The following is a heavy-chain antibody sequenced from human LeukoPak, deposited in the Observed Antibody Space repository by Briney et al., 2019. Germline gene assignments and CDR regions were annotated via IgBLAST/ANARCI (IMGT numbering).Heavy chain of an antibody. CDR2: INPNSGGT. J-gene: IGHJ4*02. V-gene: IGHV1-2*02. CDR1: GYTFTGYY. Sequence: ASVKVSCKASGYTFTGYYMHWVRQAPGQGLEWMGWINPNSGGTNYAQKFQGRVTMTRDTSISTAYMELSRLRSGDTAVYYCARADYGGNSELDYWGQGTLVTVSS. D-gene: IGHD4-23*01. CDR3: ARADYGGNSELDY.